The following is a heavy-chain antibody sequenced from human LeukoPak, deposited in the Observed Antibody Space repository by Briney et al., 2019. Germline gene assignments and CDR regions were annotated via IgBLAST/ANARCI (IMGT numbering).Heavy chain of an antibody. D-gene: IGHD3-10*01. CDR3: ATGGIYWSTWTGH. Sequence: GGSLRLYCVASGFTFSNYWMHWVRQAPGKGLAWVSRIKFDGIETNYADSVTGRFTISRDNAKHTLCVQMTGLRGEGTALYYFATGGIYWSTWTGHWGQGTLVTVSS. CDR1: GFTFSNYW. CDR2: IKFDGIET. J-gene: IGHJ4*02. V-gene: IGHV3-74*01.